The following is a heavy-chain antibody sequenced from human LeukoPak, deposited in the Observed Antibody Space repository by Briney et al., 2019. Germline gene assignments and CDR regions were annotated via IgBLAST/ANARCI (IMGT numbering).Heavy chain of an antibody. CDR2: ISYDGSVK. Sequence: GGSLRLSCRASRFSFSDYDMHWVRQAPGKGLEWVEVISYDGSVKHYADSVRGRFTISRDNSKSTLFLQMNSLRTDDTSVYFCAKFAYNWNAPDGFDMWGQGTMVIVSS. CDR3: AKFAYNWNAPDGFDM. D-gene: IGHD1-1*01. V-gene: IGHV3-30*18. CDR1: RFSFSDYD. J-gene: IGHJ3*02.